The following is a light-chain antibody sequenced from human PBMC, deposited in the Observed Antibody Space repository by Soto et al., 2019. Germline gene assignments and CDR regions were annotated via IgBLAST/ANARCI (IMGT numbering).Light chain of an antibody. J-gene: IGLJ2*01. CDR3: CSYAGSSTL. CDR1: SSDVGSYNL. Sequence: QSALTQPASVSGSHGQSITISCTGTSSDVGSYNLVSWYQQHPGKAPKLMIYEGSKRPSGVSNRFSGSKSGNTASLTISGLQAEDEADYYCCSYAGSSTLFGGGTKGTVL. CDR2: EGS. V-gene: IGLV2-23*01.